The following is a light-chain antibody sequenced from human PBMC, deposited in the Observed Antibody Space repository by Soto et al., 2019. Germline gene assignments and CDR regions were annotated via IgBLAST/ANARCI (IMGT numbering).Light chain of an antibody. CDR2: DAS. CDR1: QSVSNY. Sequence: EIVLPQSPATLSLSPGERATLSCRASQSVSNYLAWYQQKPGQAPRLLIYDASNRATGIPARFSGSGPGTDFTLTISSLEPEDFAVYYCQQRNNWPSFGQGTRLEIK. CDR3: QQRNNWPS. J-gene: IGKJ5*01. V-gene: IGKV3-11*01.